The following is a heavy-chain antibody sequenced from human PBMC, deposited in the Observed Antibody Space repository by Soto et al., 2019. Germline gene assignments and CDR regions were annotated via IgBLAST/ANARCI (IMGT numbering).Heavy chain of an antibody. CDR1: GFTFSSYA. Sequence: EVQLLDSGGGLVQPGGSLRLSCAASGFTFSSYAMSWVRQAPGRGLEWVSATSTTGGSTYYADSVKGRFTISRDNSKNTLYLQMTSLRPEDTAVYYCAKNTGFHYFDYWGQGTLVTVSS. CDR3: AKNTGFHYFDY. CDR2: TSTTGGST. V-gene: IGHV3-23*01. J-gene: IGHJ4*02. D-gene: IGHD2-2*02.